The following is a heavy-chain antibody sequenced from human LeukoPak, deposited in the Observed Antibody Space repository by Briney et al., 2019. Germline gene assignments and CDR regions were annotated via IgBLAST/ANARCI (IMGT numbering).Heavy chain of an antibody. CDR1: GFTVSSNY. D-gene: IGHD2-8*02. V-gene: IGHV3-53*01. CDR3: ARSHPWGMNYYYYYGMDV. J-gene: IGHJ6*02. CDR2: IYSGGIT. Sequence: GGSLRLSCAASGFTVSSNYMTWVRQAPGKGLEWVSLIYSGGITYYADSVKGRFTISRDNSKNTLYLQMYSLRAEDTAVYYCARSHPWGMNYYYYYGMDVWGQGTTVTVSS.